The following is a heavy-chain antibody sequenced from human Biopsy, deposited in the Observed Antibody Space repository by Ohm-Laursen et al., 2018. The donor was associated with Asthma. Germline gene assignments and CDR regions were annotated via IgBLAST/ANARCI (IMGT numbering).Heavy chain of an antibody. Sequence: SETLSLTWSLSSGSGGYMRSGNYYWGWIRQPPGKGLEWIGSIYYSGTTYYNPSLESRVTVSADTPRNKFSLKLTSVTAADTAVYYCVRGSSSWHHGPFHYYYGLDVWGQGTTATASS. CDR3: VRGSSSWHHGPFHYYYGLDV. D-gene: IGHD6-13*01. CDR2: IYYSGTT. V-gene: IGHV4-39*01. CDR1: GGYMRSGNYY. J-gene: IGHJ6*02.